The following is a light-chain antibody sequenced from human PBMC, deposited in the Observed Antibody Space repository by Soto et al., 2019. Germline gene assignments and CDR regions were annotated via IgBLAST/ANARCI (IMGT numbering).Light chain of an antibody. CDR3: QQLYTLPFT. Sequence: DIQMTQSPSTLSASVGDRVTITCRASQSISGWLAWYQQKPGKAPKLLIYAASSLQSGVPSRFSGSGSGTEFTLTISSLQPEDFAAYHCQQLYTLPFTFGQGTRLEIK. J-gene: IGKJ5*01. CDR1: QSISGW. V-gene: IGKV1-5*01. CDR2: AAS.